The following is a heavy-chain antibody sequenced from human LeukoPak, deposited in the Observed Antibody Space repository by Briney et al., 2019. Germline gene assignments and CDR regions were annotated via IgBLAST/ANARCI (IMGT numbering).Heavy chain of an antibody. J-gene: IGHJ3*02. CDR1: GLAVSSNY. Sequence: GGSLRLSCLASGLAVSSNYMSWVRQAPGKGLEWVSVIYSGGSTYYVDSVKGRFTISRDDSKNTLYLQMNSLRADDTAVYYCARENYAALGSDAFDIWGQGTMVTVS. D-gene: IGHD2-2*01. CDR2: IYSGGST. CDR3: ARENYAALGSDAFDI. V-gene: IGHV3-53*01.